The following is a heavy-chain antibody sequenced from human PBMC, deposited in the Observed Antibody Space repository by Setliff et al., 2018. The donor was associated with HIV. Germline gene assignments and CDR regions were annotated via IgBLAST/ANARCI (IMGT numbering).Heavy chain of an antibody. CDR3: ARESLNLGELSSNPDASDI. CDR1: GYTFTSYA. Sequence: ASVKVSCKASGYTFTSYAMHWVRQAPGKRLEWMGWINAGNGNTKYSQKFQGRVTITRDTSASTAYMELNSLRAEGTALYYCARESLNLGELSSNPDASDIWGQGTMVTVSS. D-gene: IGHD3-16*02. V-gene: IGHV1-3*01. J-gene: IGHJ3*02. CDR2: INAGNGNT.